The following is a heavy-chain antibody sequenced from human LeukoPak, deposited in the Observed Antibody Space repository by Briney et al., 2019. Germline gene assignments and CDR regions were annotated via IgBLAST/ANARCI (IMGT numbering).Heavy chain of an antibody. CDR2: ISGSGGST. CDR1: GFTFSSYA. V-gene: IGHV3-23*01. D-gene: IGHD6-13*01. Sequence: PGGSLRLSCAASGFTFSSYAMSWVRQAPGKGLEWVSLISGSGGSTYYADSVKGRFTISRDNSKNTLYLQMNSLRAEDTAVYYCAKVPFDYSNLGSWGQGTLVTVSS. J-gene: IGHJ4*02. CDR3: AKVPFDYSNLGS.